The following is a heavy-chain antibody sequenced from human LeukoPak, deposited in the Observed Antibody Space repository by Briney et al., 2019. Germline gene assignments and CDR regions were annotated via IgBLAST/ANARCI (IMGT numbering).Heavy chain of an antibody. CDR3: ARQTARPLTTDY. D-gene: IGHD1-1*01. CDR2: IYYSGST. CDR1: GGSISSSSYY. Sequence: SETLSLTCTVSGGSISSSSYYWGWIRQPPGKGLEWIGSIYYSGSTYYNPSLKSRVTISVDTSKNQFSLKLSSVTAADTAVYYCARQTARPLTTDYWGQGTLVTVSS. J-gene: IGHJ4*02. V-gene: IGHV4-39*01.